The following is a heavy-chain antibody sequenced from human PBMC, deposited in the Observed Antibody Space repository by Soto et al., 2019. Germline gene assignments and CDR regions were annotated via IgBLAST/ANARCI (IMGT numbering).Heavy chain of an antibody. J-gene: IGHJ6*02. CDR3: ARGDATKIVVTTYYAMDV. Sequence: QVQLVQSGAEVKKPGSSVKVSCKASGGSLSNYGISWVRQAPGQGLEWMGAIIPVFGTPNYAQKFQDRVTITGDESTTTVYMEVRSLTSEDTAVSYCARGDATKIVVTTYYAMDVWGQGTTVTVSS. D-gene: IGHD3-22*01. V-gene: IGHV1-69*12. CDR2: IIPVFGTP. CDR1: GGSLSNYG.